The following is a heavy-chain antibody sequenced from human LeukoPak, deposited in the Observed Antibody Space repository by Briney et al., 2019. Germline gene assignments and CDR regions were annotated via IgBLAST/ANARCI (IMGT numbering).Heavy chain of an antibody. CDR3: ARAPRNSSTMLDY. J-gene: IGHJ4*02. D-gene: IGHD6-13*01. CDR2: INPDGGST. V-gene: IGHV1-46*01. Sequence: ASVKVPCKASGYTFTSYWIQWVRRAPGQGLEWMGLINPDGGSTAYAHRFQGRVTMTRDTSTSTVYMDFSSLRSEDTALYYCARAPRNSSTMLDYWGQGTLVTVSS. CDR1: GYTFTSYW.